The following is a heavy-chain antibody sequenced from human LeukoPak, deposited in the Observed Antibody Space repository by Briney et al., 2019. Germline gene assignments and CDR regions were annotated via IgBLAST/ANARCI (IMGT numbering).Heavy chain of an antibody. J-gene: IGHJ1*01. V-gene: IGHV3-48*03. CDR2: ISISGSSM. Sequence: PGGSLRLSCAASGFTFRSYEMNWVRQAPGKGLEWVSYISISGSSMYYADSVKGRFTISRDNAKNSLYLQMNSLRAEDTAVYYCASSSSSWPEYFQHWGQGTLVTVSS. CDR1: GFTFRSYE. D-gene: IGHD6-13*01. CDR3: ASSSSSWPEYFQH.